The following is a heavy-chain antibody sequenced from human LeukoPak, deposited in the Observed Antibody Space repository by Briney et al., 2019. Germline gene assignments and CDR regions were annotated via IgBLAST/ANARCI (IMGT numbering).Heavy chain of an antibody. J-gene: IGHJ6*02. Sequence: ASVKVSCKASGYTFTGYYMHWVRQAPGQGLEWMGWINPNSGGTNYAQKFQGRVTMTRDTSISTAYMELSRLRSDDTAVYYCARDLKLPKQPYYGMDVWGQGTTVTVSS. D-gene: IGHD1-7*01. CDR3: ARDLKLPKQPYYGMDV. V-gene: IGHV1-2*02. CDR2: INPNSGGT. CDR1: GYTFTGYY.